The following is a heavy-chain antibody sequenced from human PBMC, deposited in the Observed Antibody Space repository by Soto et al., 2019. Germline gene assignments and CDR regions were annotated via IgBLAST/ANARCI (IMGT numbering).Heavy chain of an antibody. CDR3: ARDLKEYCSDGKCDWFDP. Sequence: SETLSLTCTVSGGSISSYYWSWIRQPPGKGLEWIGYISYSGSTDYNPSLKSRVTISFDASKNQISLQVRSATAADAAVYYCARDLKEYCSDGKCDWFDPWGQGTLVTVSS. CDR2: ISYSGST. V-gene: IGHV4-59*01. D-gene: IGHD2-15*01. J-gene: IGHJ5*02. CDR1: GGSISSYY.